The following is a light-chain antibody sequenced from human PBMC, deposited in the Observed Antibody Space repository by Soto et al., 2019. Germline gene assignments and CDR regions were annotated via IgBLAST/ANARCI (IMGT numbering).Light chain of an antibody. CDR1: QSVSNN. CDR3: QHYNNWPPMYT. CDR2: GAS. J-gene: IGKJ2*01. Sequence: EIVLTQCVSTVAASPGERATLSCRASQSVSNNLALYQHKSGQAPRLLIYGASTRVTGIPARFSGSGCGTEFTLTITSLQSEDLAVYDCQHYNNWPPMYTFGQGTKVDIK. V-gene: IGKV3-15*01.